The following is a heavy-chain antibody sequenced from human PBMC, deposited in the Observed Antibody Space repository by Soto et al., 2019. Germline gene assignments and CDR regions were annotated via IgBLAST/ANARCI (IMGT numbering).Heavy chain of an antibody. J-gene: IGHJ4*02. V-gene: IGHV3-30*18. D-gene: IGHD2-15*01. CDR2: ISYDGSNK. CDR1: GFTFSSYG. CDR3: AKDPCSGGSCSVDY. Sequence: QVQLVESGGGVVQPERSLRLYCAASGFTFSSYGMHWVRQAPGKGLEWVAVISYDGSNKYYADSVKGRFTISRDNSKNTLYLQMNSLRAEDTAVYYCAKDPCSGGSCSVDYWGQGTLVTVSS.